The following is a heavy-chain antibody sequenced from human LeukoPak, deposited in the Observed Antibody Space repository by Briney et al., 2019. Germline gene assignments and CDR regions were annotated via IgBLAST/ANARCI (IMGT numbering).Heavy chain of an antibody. CDR2: IYHSGST. CDR1: GGSISSSNW. D-gene: IGHD6-13*01. J-gene: IGHJ5*02. V-gene: IGHV4-4*02. Sequence: PSETLSLTCAVSGGSISSSNWWSWVRQPPGKGLELIGEIYHSGSTNYNPSLKSRVTISVDKSKNQFSLKLSSVTAADTAVYYCARGVAAAGTDWFDPWGRGTLVTVSS. CDR3: ARGVAAAGTDWFDP.